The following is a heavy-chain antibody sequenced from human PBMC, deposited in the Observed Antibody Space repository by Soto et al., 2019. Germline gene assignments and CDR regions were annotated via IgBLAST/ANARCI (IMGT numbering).Heavy chain of an antibody. CDR2: IYHSGST. V-gene: IGHV4-30-2*01. CDR3: ASSLPTQTFFDY. J-gene: IGHJ4*02. Sequence: QLQLQESGSGLVKPSQTLSLTCAVSGGSISSGGYSWSWIRQPPGKGLEWIGYIYHSGSTYYNPSLKSRVTISVDRAKNQFSLKLSSVTAVDTAVYYCASSLPTQTFFDYWGQGTLVTVSS. CDR1: GGSISSGGYS.